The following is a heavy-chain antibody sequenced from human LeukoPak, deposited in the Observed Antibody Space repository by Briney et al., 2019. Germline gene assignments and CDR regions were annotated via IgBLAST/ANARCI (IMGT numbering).Heavy chain of an antibody. J-gene: IGHJ6*03. CDR3: ARDSGSSDGYYYYYYMDV. CDR1: GGTFSSYA. V-gene: IGHV1-2*02. Sequence: ASVKVSCKASGGTFSSYAISWVRQAPGQGLEWMGWINPNSGGTNYAQKFQGRVTMTRDTSISTAYMELSRLRSDDTAVYYCARDSGSSDGYYYYYYMDVWGKGTTVTVSS. D-gene: IGHD1-26*01. CDR2: INPNSGGT.